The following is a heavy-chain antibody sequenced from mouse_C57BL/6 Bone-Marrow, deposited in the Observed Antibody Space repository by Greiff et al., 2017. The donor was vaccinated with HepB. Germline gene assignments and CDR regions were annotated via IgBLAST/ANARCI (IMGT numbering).Heavy chain of an antibody. J-gene: IGHJ1*03. CDR1: GYSFTGYY. Sequence: EVKLMESGPELVKPGASVKISCKASGYSFTGYYMHWVKQSHGNILDWIGYIYPYNGVSSYNQKFKGKATLTVDKSSSTAYMELRSLTSEDSAVYYCARERTTVVATPFYWYFDVWGTGTTVTVSS. CDR2: IYPYNGVS. D-gene: IGHD1-1*01. CDR3: ARERTTVVATPFYWYFDV. V-gene: IGHV1-31*01.